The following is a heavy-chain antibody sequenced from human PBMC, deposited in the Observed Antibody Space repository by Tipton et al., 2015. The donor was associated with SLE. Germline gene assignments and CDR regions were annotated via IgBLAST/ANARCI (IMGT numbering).Heavy chain of an antibody. CDR2: MRYDGSNK. Sequence: SLRLSCAASGFTFSSYGMHWVRQAPGEGLEWVAFMRYDGSNKYYADSVKGRFTISRDNAKNSLYLQMNSLRAEDTAVYYCAREGIRGYSLPLSSSWGQGTLVTVSA. CDR3: AREGIRGYSLPLSSS. V-gene: IGHV3-30*02. CDR1: GFTFSSYG. D-gene: IGHD5-18*01. J-gene: IGHJ4*02.